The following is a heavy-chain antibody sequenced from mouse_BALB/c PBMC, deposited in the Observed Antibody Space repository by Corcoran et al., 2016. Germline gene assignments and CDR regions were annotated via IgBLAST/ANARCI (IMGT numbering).Heavy chain of an antibody. CDR2: INPYNDGT. CDR3: ARSDGYWFAY. V-gene: IGHV1S136*01. CDR1: GYTFTSYV. Sequence: GQLQQSGRELIKPGASVKMSCKAAGYTFTSYVMHGVKQKPGQGLEWMGYINPYNDGTKYNEKFKGKATLTADKSSSTAYMELSSLTSGDSAVYYCARSDGYWFAYWGQGTLVTVSA. J-gene: IGHJ3*01. D-gene: IGHD2-3*01.